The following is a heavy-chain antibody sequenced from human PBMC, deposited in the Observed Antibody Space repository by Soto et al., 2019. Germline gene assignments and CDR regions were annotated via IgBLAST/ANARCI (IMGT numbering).Heavy chain of an antibody. CDR1: GYTFTHYA. V-gene: IGHV1-3*01. J-gene: IGHJ5*02. CDR3: ARGLAADGA. Sequence: QEQLVQSGAEVKKPGASVKVSCTASGYTFTHYAIHWVRHAPGQRLEWMGFINAGSGNTKYSQTFQGRLTFTKDTSASTAYMDLSSLRSEDTAIYYCARGLAADGAWGQGTLVTVSS. D-gene: IGHD6-13*01. CDR2: INAGSGNT.